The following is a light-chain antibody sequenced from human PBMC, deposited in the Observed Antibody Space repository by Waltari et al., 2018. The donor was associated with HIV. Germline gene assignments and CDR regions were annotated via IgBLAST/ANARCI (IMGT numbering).Light chain of an antibody. V-gene: IGLV2-14*01. Sequence: QSALTQPASVSGSPGQSITISCTGTSSDVGGHNHVSCYQQHPGKAPKLMLYDVSNRPSGVSNRFSGSKSGNTASLTISGLQAEDDADYYCSSYTSSSTLEVFGGGTKLTVL. CDR1: SSDVGGHNH. CDR3: SSYTSSSTLEV. J-gene: IGLJ3*02. CDR2: DVS.